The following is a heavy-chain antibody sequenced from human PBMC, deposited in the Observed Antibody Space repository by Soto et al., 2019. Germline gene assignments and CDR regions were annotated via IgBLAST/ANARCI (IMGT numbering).Heavy chain of an antibody. D-gene: IGHD6-19*01. CDR2: ISGAGGTT. Sequence: EVQLLESGGGLVQPGGSLRLPCAASGFTFSTYAMSWVRQAPGKGPEWVSAISGAGGTTYYADSVRGRFTISRDNSKNTLYLQMDSLRAEDTAVYYCAQVDRRGWFFDYWGQGTLVSVSS. V-gene: IGHV3-23*01. CDR1: GFTFSTYA. CDR3: AQVDRRGWFFDY. J-gene: IGHJ4*02.